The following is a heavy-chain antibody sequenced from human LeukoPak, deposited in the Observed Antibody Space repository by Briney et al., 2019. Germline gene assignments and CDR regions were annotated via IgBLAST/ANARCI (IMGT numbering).Heavy chain of an antibody. CDR2: INHSGST. Sequence: PSETLSLTCAVYGGSFSGYYWSWIRQPPGKGLEWIGEINHSGSTNYNPSLKSRVTISVDTSKNQFSLKLSSVTAADTAVYYCARHRAYYDFWSGYRTYFDLWGRGTLVTVSS. D-gene: IGHD3-3*01. CDR1: GGSFSGYY. V-gene: IGHV4-34*01. CDR3: ARHRAYYDFWSGYRTYFDL. J-gene: IGHJ2*01.